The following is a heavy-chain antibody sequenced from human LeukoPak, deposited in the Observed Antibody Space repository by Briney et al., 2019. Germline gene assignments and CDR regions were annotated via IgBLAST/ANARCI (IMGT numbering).Heavy chain of an antibody. J-gene: IGHJ4*02. CDR3: ARQAVTYQRFIDY. Sequence: GGSLQISCKGSGYIFTSYWIGWVRQLPGKGVEWMGIIYPGDSDTRYSPSFQGQVTISADKSISTAYLQWSSLKASDTAMYYCARQAVTYQRFIDYWGQGTLVTVSS. CDR2: IYPGDSDT. CDR1: GYIFTSYW. V-gene: IGHV5-51*01. D-gene: IGHD4-17*01.